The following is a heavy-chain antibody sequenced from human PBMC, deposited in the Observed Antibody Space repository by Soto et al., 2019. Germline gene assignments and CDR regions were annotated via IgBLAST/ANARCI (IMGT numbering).Heavy chain of an antibody. J-gene: IGHJ4*02. CDR3: TTDPEDFDWLLLDY. Sequence: PGESLKISCAASGFTFSNAWMSWVRQAPGKGLEWVGRIKSKTDGGTTDYAAPVKGRFTISRDDSKNTLYLQMNSLKTEDTAVYYCTTDPEDFDWLLLDYWGQGTLVTVSS. CDR1: GFTFSNAW. CDR2: IKSKTDGGTT. V-gene: IGHV3-15*01. D-gene: IGHD3-9*01.